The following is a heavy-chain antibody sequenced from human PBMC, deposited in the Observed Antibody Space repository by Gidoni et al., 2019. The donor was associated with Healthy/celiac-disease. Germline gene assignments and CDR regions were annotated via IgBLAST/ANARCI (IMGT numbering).Heavy chain of an antibody. V-gene: IGHV3-23*01. D-gene: IGHD3-10*01. CDR1: GFTFSSDA. CDR2: ISGSGGSP. J-gene: IGHJ4*02. Sequence: EVQLLESGGGLVQPGGSLRLYCAASGFTFSSDAMSWVRQAPGKGLEWVSAISGSGGSPYYADSVKGRFTISRDNSKNTLYLQMNSLRAEDTAVYYCAKNMVKLTAGDYWGQGTLVTVSS. CDR3: AKNMVKLTAGDY.